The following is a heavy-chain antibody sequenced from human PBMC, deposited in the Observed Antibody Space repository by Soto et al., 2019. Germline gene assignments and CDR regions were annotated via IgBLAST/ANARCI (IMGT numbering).Heavy chain of an antibody. CDR3: ARGLKAVACTIDI. CDR2: IIPLLGIA. Sequence: QVQLAQSGAEVKKPGSSVKVSCKASGGTFSRYTISWVRQAPGQGLEWMGRIIPLLGIANCAQKFQGRVTITADKSTSTAYRELSSLRSEDTAVYYCARGLKAVACTIDIWGQGTMVTVSS. V-gene: IGHV1-69*02. D-gene: IGHD6-19*01. J-gene: IGHJ3*02. CDR1: GGTFSRYT.